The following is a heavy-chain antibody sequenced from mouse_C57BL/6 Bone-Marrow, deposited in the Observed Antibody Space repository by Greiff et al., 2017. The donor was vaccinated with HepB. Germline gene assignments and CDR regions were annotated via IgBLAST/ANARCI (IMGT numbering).Heavy chain of an antibody. D-gene: IGHD2-4*01. CDR3: ARSRLRWYFDV. CDR1: GYTFTDYY. J-gene: IGHJ1*03. V-gene: IGHV1-26*01. Sequence: VQLQQSGPELVKPGASVKISCKASGYTFTDYYMNWVKQSHGKSLEWIGDINPNNGGTSYNQKFKGKATLTVDKSSSTAYMELRSLTSEDSAVYYCARSRLRWYFDVWGTGTTVTVSS. CDR2: INPNNGGT.